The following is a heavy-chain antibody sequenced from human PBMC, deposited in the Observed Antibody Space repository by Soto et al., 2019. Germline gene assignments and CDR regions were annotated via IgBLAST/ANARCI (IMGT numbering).Heavy chain of an antibody. D-gene: IGHD1-26*01. Sequence: PGGSLRLSCAASGFTFRSFTMNWVRQAPGKGLEWVSSISSGSSYIYYADSVKGRFTISRDNAKNSLYLQMNTLRAEDTAVYYCARGPTSGTYVYWGQGTLVTVSS. CDR1: GFTFRSFT. CDR3: ARGPTSGTYVY. CDR2: ISSGSSYI. V-gene: IGHV3-21*06. J-gene: IGHJ4*02.